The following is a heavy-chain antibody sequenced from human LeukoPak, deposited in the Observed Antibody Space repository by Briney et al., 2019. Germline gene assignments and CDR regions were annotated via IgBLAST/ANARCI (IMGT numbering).Heavy chain of an antibody. CDR3: ARAGRYCSGGSCYLGDY. D-gene: IGHD2-15*01. CDR1: GFTVSSNY. Sequence: GGSLRLSCAASGFTVSSNYMSWVRQAPGKGLEWVSVIYSGGSTYYADSVKGRFTISRDNSKNMLYLQMNSLRAEDTAVYYCARAGRYCSGGSCYLGDYWGQGTLVTVSS. CDR2: IYSGGST. V-gene: IGHV3-53*01. J-gene: IGHJ4*02.